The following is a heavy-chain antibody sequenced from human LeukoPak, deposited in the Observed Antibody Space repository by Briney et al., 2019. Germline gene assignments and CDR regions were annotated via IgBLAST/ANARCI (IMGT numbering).Heavy chain of an antibody. J-gene: IGHJ4*02. CDR1: GFTFSSYS. V-gene: IGHV3-21*01. Sequence: PGGSLRLSCAASGFTFSSYSMNWVRQAPGKGLEWVSSISSSSSYIYYADSVKGRFTISRDNAKNSLYLQMNSLRAEDTAVYYCARVSPYDILTGYINYWGQGTLVTVSS. D-gene: IGHD3-9*01. CDR2: ISSSSSYI. CDR3: ARVSPYDILTGYINY.